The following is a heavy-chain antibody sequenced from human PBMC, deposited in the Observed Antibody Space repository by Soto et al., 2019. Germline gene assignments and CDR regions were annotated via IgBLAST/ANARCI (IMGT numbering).Heavy chain of an antibody. CDR1: GFTFSSYA. V-gene: IGHV3-23*01. CDR3: AKDASRGSSSRLRYFDY. D-gene: IGHD6-6*01. J-gene: IGHJ4*02. CDR2: ISGSGGST. Sequence: GGSLRLSCAASGFTFSSYAMSWVRQAPGKGLEWVSAISGSGGSTYYADSVKGRFTISRDNSKNTLYLQMNSLRAEDTAVYYCAKDASRGSSSRLRYFDYWGQGTLVTVSS.